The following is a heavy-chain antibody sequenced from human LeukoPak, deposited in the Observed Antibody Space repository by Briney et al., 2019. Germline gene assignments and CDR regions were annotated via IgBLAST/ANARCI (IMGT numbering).Heavy chain of an antibody. D-gene: IGHD6-13*01. CDR1: GFTFSGSA. Sequence: SGGSLRLSCAASGFTFSGSAIHWVRQSSGKGLEWVGQIDKKDKGYATATAYAASVKGRFTISRDDSINTAYLQMNSLRAEDTAVYYCASEGIAAAADIWGQGTMVTVSS. J-gene: IGHJ3*02. V-gene: IGHV3-73*01. CDR3: ASEGIAAAADI. CDR2: IDKKDKGYATAT.